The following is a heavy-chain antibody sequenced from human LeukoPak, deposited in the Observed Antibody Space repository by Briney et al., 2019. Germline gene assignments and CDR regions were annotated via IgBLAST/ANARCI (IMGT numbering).Heavy chain of an antibody. CDR2: ISSSSSYI. J-gene: IGHJ6*03. D-gene: IGHD5-12*01. CDR3: ARAIVATIFYYYYYMDV. V-gene: IGHV3-21*01. Sequence: PGGSLRLSCAASGFTFSSYSMNWVRQAPGKGLEWVSSISSSSSYIYYADSVKGRFTISRDNAKNSLYLQMNSLRAEDTAVYYCARAIVATIFYYYYYMDVWGKGTTVTISS. CDR1: GFTFSSYS.